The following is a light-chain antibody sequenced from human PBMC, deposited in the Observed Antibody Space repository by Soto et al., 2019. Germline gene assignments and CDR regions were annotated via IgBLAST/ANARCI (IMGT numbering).Light chain of an antibody. CDR2: RNN. J-gene: IGLJ2*01. V-gene: IGLV1-44*01. CDR1: TSNVGSRT. CDR3: AAWDDSLRTFV. Sequence: QSVLTQPPSASGTPGQRVTISCSGGTSNVGSRTVNWYQHLPPPAPKLLIHRNNQRPSGVSDRFSGSKSDTSASLSISVLQSEDEAAYYCAAWDDSLRTFVFGGGTQLTVL.